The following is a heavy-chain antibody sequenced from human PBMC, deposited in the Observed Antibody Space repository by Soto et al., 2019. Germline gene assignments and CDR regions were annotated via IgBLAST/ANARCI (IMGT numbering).Heavy chain of an antibody. CDR3: ARAGSAEWLLFY. D-gene: IGHD3-3*01. J-gene: IGHJ4*02. CDR2: ISCSSSYI. CDR1: GFTFSSDS. Sequence: GGSLRLSCAASGFTFSSDSMNWFRQAPGKGLEWVSSISCSSSYIYYADSGKGRFTISRDNAKSSLYLQMSSPRAEDTAVYYGARAGSAEWLLFYWGQGTLVTVSS. V-gene: IGHV3-21*01.